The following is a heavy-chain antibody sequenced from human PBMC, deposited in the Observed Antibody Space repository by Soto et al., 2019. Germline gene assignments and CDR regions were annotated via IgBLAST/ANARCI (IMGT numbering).Heavy chain of an antibody. CDR1: GYNFTSYY. CDR2: IDPSGGST. CDR3: ARDLTGGPKYDDFWSGYSPVDY. V-gene: IGHV1-46*03. D-gene: IGHD3-3*01. J-gene: IGHJ4*01. Sequence: GASVKVSCKASGYNFTSYYMHWVRQAPGQGLEWMGIIDPSGGSTSYAQKFQGRVSMTRDTSTSTVYMDLSSLRSEDTAVYYCARDLTGGPKYDDFWSGYSPVDYWG.